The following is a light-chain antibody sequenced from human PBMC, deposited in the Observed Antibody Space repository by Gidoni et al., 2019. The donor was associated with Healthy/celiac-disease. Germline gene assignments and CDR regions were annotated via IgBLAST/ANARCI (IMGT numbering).Light chain of an antibody. Sequence: EIVMTQPPATLSVSPGERATLSCRASQSVSSNLAWYQQKPGQAPRLLIYGASTRATGIPARFSGSGSGTEFTITISSLQSEDFAVYYCQQYNNWPPNTFGQGTKLEIK. V-gene: IGKV3-15*01. CDR3: QQYNNWPPNT. CDR2: GAS. CDR1: QSVSSN. J-gene: IGKJ2*01.